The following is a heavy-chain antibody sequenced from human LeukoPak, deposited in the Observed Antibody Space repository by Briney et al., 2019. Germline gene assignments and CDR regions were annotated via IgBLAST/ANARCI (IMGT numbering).Heavy chain of an antibody. Sequence: GESLKISCKGSGYSFTSYWIGWVRRMPGKGLEWMGIIYPGDSDTRYSPSFQGQVTISADKSISTAYLQWSSLKASDTAMYYCASAYSSGWYGERGFDYWGQGTLVTVSS. V-gene: IGHV5-51*01. J-gene: IGHJ4*02. CDR3: ASAYSSGWYGERGFDY. CDR1: GYSFTSYW. D-gene: IGHD6-19*01. CDR2: IYPGDSDT.